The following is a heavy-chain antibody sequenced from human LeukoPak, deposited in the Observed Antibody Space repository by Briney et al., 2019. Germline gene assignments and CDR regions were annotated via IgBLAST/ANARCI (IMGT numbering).Heavy chain of an antibody. CDR1: GFTFGTYW. J-gene: IGHJ3*02. CDR3: ARDPTNGVDAFDI. Sequence: GGSLRLSCTASGFTFGTYWMIWIRQAPGKGLEWVANIKQDGSETYYIDSVKGRFIIYRDNAEMSLYLQMNSLRVEDTAVYFCARDPTNGVDAFDIWGQGTMVTVSS. D-gene: IGHD3-10*01. V-gene: IGHV3-7*01. CDR2: IKQDGSET.